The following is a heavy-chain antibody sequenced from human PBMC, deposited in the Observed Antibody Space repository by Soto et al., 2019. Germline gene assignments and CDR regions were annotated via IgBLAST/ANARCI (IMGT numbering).Heavy chain of an antibody. V-gene: IGHV2-5*02. CDR3: AHRTWRPGRAAGDNWFDP. CDR2: IYWDDDK. D-gene: IGHD6-13*01. CDR1: GFSLSTSGVG. J-gene: IGHJ5*02. Sequence: SGPTLVNPTQTLTLTCTFSGFSLSTSGVGVGWIRQPPGKALEWLALIYWDDDKRYSPSLKSRLTITKDTSKNQVVLTMTNMDPVDTATYYCAHRTWRPGRAAGDNWFDPWGQGTLVTVSS.